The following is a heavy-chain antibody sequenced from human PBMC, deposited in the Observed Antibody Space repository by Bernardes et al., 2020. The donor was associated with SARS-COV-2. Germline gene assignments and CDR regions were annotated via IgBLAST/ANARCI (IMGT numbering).Heavy chain of an antibody. D-gene: IGHD1-26*01. CDR2: IKQDGSEK. CDR1: GFTFSSYW. Sequence: GGSLRLSCAASGFTFSSYWMSWVRQAPGKGLEWVANIKQDGSEKYYVDSVKGRFTISRDNAKNSLYLQMNSLRAEDTAVYYCARGGPSGSYSVSYWGQGTLVTVSS. CDR3: ARGGPSGSYSVSY. J-gene: IGHJ4*02. V-gene: IGHV3-7*03.